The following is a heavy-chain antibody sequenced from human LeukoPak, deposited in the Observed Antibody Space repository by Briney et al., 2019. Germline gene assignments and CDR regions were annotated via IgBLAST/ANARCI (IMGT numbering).Heavy chain of an antibody. Sequence: SETLSLTCAVSGYSISSGYCWGWIRQPPGKGLEWIGSIYHSGSTYYNPSLKSRVTISVDTSKNQFSLKLSSVTAADTAVYYCARHGLSLPDDYWGQGTLVTVSS. D-gene: IGHD3/OR15-3a*01. V-gene: IGHV4-38-2*01. CDR2: IYHSGST. CDR3: ARHGLSLPDDY. J-gene: IGHJ4*02. CDR1: GYSISSGYC.